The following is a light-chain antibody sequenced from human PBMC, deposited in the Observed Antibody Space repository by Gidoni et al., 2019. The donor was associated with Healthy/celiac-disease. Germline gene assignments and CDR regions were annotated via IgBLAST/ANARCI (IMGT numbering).Light chain of an antibody. J-gene: IGKJ3*01. CDR1: QSVSSSY. CDR2: GAS. Sequence: IVLTQSPGTLSLSPGERATLACRASQSVSSSYLAWYQQKPGQAPRLLIYGASSRATGIPDRFSGSGSGTDFTLTISRLEPEDFAVYYCQQYGSSPPITFGPRTKVDIK. V-gene: IGKV3-20*01. CDR3: QQYGSSPPIT.